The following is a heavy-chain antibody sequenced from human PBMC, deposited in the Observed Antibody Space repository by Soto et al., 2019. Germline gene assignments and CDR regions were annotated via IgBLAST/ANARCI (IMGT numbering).Heavy chain of an antibody. J-gene: IGHJ4*02. V-gene: IGHV4-34*01. CDR3: ARGLWEVRFDY. D-gene: IGHD1-26*01. CDR1: GGSFSGYY. Sequence: SETLSLTCAVYGGSFSGYYCSWIRQSPGKGLEWIGEINQSGGTNYNPSLKSRVTISVDASKNQFSLKLTSMTAADTAVYYCARGLWEVRFDYWGQGTLVTVSS. CDR2: INQSGGT.